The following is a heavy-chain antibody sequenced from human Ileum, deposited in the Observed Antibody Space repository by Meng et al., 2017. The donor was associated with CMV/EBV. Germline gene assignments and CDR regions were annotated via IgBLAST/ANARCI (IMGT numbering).Heavy chain of an antibody. Sequence: IHWVRRATGQGLEWLGWIIAANGNTKYSAESQGRIGITRDMSASTVYMELSSLRPEDTALYYCARDLKRLSDNYYDLLTATPNGAFDYWGQGTLVTVSS. J-gene: IGHJ4*02. CDR2: IIAANGNT. CDR3: ARDLKRLSDNYYDLLTATPNGAFDY. V-gene: IGHV1-3*03. D-gene: IGHD3-9*01.